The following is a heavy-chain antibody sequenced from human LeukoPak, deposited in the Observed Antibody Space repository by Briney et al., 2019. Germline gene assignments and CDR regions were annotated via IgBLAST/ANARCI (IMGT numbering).Heavy chain of an antibody. J-gene: IGHJ4*02. V-gene: IGHV3-9*01. CDR1: GFTFDSYA. CDR2: ISWNSGSI. CDR3: AKDTGLAAAAQFDY. D-gene: IGHD6-13*01. Sequence: GGSLRLSCAASGFTFDSYAMSWVRQAPGKGLEWVSGISWNSGSIGYADSVKGRFTISRDNAKNSLYLQMNSLRAEDTALYYCAKDTGLAAAAQFDYWGQGTLVTVSS.